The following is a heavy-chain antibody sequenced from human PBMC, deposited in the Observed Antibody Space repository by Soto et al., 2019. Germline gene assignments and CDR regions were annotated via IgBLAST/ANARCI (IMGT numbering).Heavy chain of an antibody. CDR3: AKDFSSGWYGYFDY. J-gene: IGHJ4*02. CDR1: GFNFSNSG. Sequence: GGSLRLSCAASGFNFSNSGMHWVRQAPGKGLEWVAVISYDGNNKYYVDSVKGRFAISRDNSKNTLYLQMNSLRTEDTAVYYCAKDFSSGWYGYFDYWGRGTLVTVSS. D-gene: IGHD6-19*01. V-gene: IGHV3-30*18. CDR2: ISYDGNNK.